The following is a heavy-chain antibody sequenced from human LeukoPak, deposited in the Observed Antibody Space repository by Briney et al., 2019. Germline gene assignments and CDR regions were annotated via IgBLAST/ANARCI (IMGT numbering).Heavy chain of an antibody. CDR1: GFTFSSYA. Sequence: GGFLRLSCAASGFTFSSYAMSWVRQAPGKGLEWVSAISGSGGSTYYADSVKGRFTISRNNSKDTLYLQMNSLRAEDTAVYYCAKGLGAYYYDSSGYGGFDMWGQGTMVTVSS. J-gene: IGHJ3*02. D-gene: IGHD3-22*01. CDR3: AKGLGAYYYDSSGYGGFDM. CDR2: ISGSGGST. V-gene: IGHV3-23*01.